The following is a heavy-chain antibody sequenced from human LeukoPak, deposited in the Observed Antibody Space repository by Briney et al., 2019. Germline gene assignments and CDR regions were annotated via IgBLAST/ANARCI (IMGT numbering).Heavy chain of an antibody. CDR3: ARDQLGGDPDNYYYYYMDV. J-gene: IGHJ6*03. CDR2: IRSKTYGGAI. CDR1: GFFFGAHA. V-gene: IGHV3-49*03. Sequence: PGGSLRLSCTTSGFFFGAHATSWFRQAPGKGLEWVGFIRSKTYGGAIEYAASVKGRFTISRDASTGIAYLQMNSLKPEDTAVYYCARDQLGGDPDNYYYYYMDVWGKGTTVTVSS. D-gene: IGHD4-17*01.